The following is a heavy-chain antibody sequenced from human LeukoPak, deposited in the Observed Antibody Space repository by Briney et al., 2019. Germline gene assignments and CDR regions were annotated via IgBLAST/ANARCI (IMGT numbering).Heavy chain of an antibody. CDR2: ISYDGSNK. V-gene: IGHV3-30-3*01. CDR1: GFTFSSYA. CDR3: ARVTIPWAYYYYYGMDV. D-gene: IGHD3-16*01. J-gene: IGHJ6*02. Sequence: GRSLRLSCAASGFTFSSYAMHWVRQATGKGLEWVAVISYDGSNKYYADSVKGRFTISRDNSKNTLYLQMNSLRAEDTAVYYCARVTIPWAYYYYYGMDVWGQGTTVTVSS.